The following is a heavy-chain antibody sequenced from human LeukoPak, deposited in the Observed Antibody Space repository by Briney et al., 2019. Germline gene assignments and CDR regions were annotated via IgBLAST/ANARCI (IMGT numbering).Heavy chain of an antibody. V-gene: IGHV1-24*01. Sequence: ASVTVSCKVSGYTLTELSMHWVRQAPGKGLEWMGGFDPEDGETIYAQKFQGRVTMTEDTSTDTAYMELSSLRSEDTAVYYCYVINGDVFDIWGQGTMVTVSS. CDR3: YVINGDVFDI. J-gene: IGHJ3*02. D-gene: IGHD3-10*02. CDR1: GYTLTELS. CDR2: FDPEDGET.